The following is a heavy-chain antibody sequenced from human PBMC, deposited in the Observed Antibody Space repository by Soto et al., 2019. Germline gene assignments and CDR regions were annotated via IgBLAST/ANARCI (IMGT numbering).Heavy chain of an antibody. CDR2: INHSGST. V-gene: IGHV4-34*01. CDR1: GGSFSGYF. CDR3: ARGNSWLAFRIASDI. J-gene: IGHJ3*02. D-gene: IGHD3-10*01. Sequence: TSETLSLTCAVYGGSFSGYFWSWLRQPPGKGLEWIAEINHSGSTNYNPSLISRVTISLDTSKNQLSLKLTSVTAADTAVYYCARGNSWLAFRIASDIWGQGTMVTVSS.